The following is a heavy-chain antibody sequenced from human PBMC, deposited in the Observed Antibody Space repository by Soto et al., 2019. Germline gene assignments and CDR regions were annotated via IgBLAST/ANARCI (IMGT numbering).Heavy chain of an antibody. Sequence: EVQLLESGGGLVQPGGSLRLSCAASGITISNYPMSWVRQAPGKGLDWVSGISGSGDRTYYADSAKGGFTISKDFSKNSLSLQLDSLRAEDTAVYFCVKDDGGNPSTEPHWGQGTLVTVSS. CDR1: GITISNYP. J-gene: IGHJ4*02. CDR2: ISGSGDRT. D-gene: IGHD2-15*01. V-gene: IGHV3-23*01. CDR3: VKDDGGNPSTEPH.